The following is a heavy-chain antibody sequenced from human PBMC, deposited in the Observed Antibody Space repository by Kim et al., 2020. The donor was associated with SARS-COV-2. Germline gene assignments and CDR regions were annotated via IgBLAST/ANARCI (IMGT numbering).Heavy chain of an antibody. J-gene: IGHJ4*02. Sequence: GRFTISRDNAKNSLYLQMNSLRAEDTAVYYCATSAYYYDSSGYYPYYFDYWGQGTLVTVSS. V-gene: IGHV3-11*03. CDR3: ATSAYYYDSSGYYPYYFDY. D-gene: IGHD3-22*01.